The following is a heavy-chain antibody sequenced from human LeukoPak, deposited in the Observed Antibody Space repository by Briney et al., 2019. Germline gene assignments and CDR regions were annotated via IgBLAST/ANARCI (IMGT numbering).Heavy chain of an antibody. D-gene: IGHD3-22*01. V-gene: IGHV4-61*02. J-gene: IGHJ4*02. CDR3: AREGYYDSRGYDY. Sequence: SQTLSLTCTVSGGSISSGSYYCSWISQPAGKGLEWVGRIYISGSTNYNPSLNKRPTISIDTSTNQFSLELSSVTAAETGVYFFAREGYYDSRGYDYWGQGTLVTVSS. CDR2: IYISGST. CDR1: GGSISSGSYY.